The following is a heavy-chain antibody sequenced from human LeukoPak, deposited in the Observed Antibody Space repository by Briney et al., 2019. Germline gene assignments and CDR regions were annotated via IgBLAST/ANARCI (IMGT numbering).Heavy chain of an antibody. D-gene: IGHD6-13*01. V-gene: IGHV3-23*01. CDR1: GFTFSGYA. CDR3: AKSHASIWDVYDY. Sequence: GGSLRLSCAASGFTFSGYAMSWVRLAPGKGLEWVSAITASGDGTYYADSVKGRFTISRDNLKNIVFLQMNSLRAEDTAIYYCAKSHASIWDVYDYWGQGTLVTVSS. J-gene: IGHJ4*02. CDR2: ITASGDGT.